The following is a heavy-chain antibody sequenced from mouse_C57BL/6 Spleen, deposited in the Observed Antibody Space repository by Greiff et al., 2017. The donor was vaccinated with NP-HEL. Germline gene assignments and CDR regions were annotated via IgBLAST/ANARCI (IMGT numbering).Heavy chain of an antibody. J-gene: IGHJ2*01. CDR1: GFSLTSYG. D-gene: IGHD2-4*01. Sequence: QVQLQQSGPGLVQPSPSLSITCTVSGFSLTSYGVHWVRQSPGKGLEWLGVFWRGGSTDYNAAFMSRLSITKYNSKSHVFFKMNSLQADDTAIDYCAKKGDYGYYFDYWGQGTTLTVSS. V-gene: IGHV2-5*01. CDR2: FWRGGST. CDR3: AKKGDYGYYFDY.